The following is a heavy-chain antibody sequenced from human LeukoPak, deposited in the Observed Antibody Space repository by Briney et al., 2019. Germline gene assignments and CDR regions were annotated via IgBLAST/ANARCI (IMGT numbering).Heavy chain of an antibody. CDR2: ASYSGGT. CDR1: GFTFSSYS. J-gene: IGHJ4*02. V-gene: IGHV4-31*02. CDR3: ATAEWEYFYFDS. D-gene: IGHD1-26*01. Sequence: LRLSCAASGFTFSSYSMNWVRQAPGKGLEWIGFASYSGGTYYNPSLMSRITISVDRSQNQFSLRMRDVTAADTAVYFCATAEWEYFYFDSWGQGALVAVSS.